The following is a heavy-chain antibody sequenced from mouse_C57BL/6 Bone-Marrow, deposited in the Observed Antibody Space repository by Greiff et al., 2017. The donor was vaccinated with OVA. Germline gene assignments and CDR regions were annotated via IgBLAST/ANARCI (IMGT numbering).Heavy chain of an antibody. Sequence: VQLKESGAELARPGASVKLSCKASGYTFTSYGISWVKQRPGQGLEWIGEIYPRSGNTYYNEKFKGKATLTADKSSSTAYMELRSLTSEDSAVYFCARPYGYDYAMDYWGQGTSVTVSS. D-gene: IGHD2-2*01. CDR1: GYTFTSYG. CDR3: ARPYGYDYAMDY. J-gene: IGHJ4*01. V-gene: IGHV1-81*01. CDR2: IYPRSGNT.